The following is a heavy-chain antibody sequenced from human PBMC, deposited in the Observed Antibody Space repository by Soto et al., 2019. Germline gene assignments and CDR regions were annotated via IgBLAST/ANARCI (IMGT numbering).Heavy chain of an antibody. CDR2: TYYRSKWYY. Sequence: PSQTLSLTCAITGDSVSSNSAVGIWVMQSGSRGLEWLGRTYYRSKWYYEYAVSVRGRITINPDTSKNQYSLQLNSVTPEDTAVYFCARGEQYSGRIFDYWGQGTLVTVSS. CDR3: ARGEQYSGRIFDY. D-gene: IGHD1-26*01. J-gene: IGHJ4*01. CDR1: GDSVSSNSAV. V-gene: IGHV6-1*01.